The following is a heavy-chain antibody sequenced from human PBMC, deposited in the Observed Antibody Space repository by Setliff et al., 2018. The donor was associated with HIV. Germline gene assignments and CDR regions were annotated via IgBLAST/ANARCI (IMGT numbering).Heavy chain of an antibody. CDR2: IIPNSGCT. CDR3: ARGTRVGANDAFDI. J-gene: IGHJ3*02. V-gene: IGHV1-2*06. CDR1: GYTFTAYY. D-gene: IGHD1-26*01. Sequence: GASVKVSCKASGYTFTAYYIHWVRQAPGKGLEWMGRIIPNSGCTNYAQKFQGRVTMTRDTSISTAYMELRRLRSDDTAVYYCARGTRVGANDAFDIWGQGTMVTVSS.